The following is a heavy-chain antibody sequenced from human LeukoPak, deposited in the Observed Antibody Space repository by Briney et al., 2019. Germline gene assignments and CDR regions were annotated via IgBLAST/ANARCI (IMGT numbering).Heavy chain of an antibody. Sequence: GGSLRLSCAASGFTFSNYWMHWVRQAPGKGLVWVSRINRDGSSTDYLDSVKGRFTISRDNARNTLYLQMNSLRAEDTAVYYCSRVPYVFDLWGQGTMVTVSS. J-gene: IGHJ3*01. V-gene: IGHV3-74*01. CDR1: GFTFSNYW. CDR3: SRVPYVFDL. CDR2: INRDGSST.